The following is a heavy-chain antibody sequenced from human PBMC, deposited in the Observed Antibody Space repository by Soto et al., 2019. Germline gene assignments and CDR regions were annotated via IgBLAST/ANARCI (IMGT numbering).Heavy chain of an antibody. V-gene: IGHV1-2*02. CDR2: INPGSGST. CDR1: GYTFTGYY. J-gene: IGHJ4*02. Sequence: ASVKVSCKASGYTFTGYYMHWVRQAPGQGLEWMGWINPGSGSTNYAQKFQGRVTITRDTSISTAYMELSSLRSEDTAVYYCARAVLSGYDLARFDYWGQGTLVTVSS. D-gene: IGHD5-12*01. CDR3: ARAVLSGYDLARFDY.